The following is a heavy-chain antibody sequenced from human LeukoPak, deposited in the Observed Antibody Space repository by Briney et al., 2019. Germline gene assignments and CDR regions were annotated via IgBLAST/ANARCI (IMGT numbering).Heavy chain of an antibody. D-gene: IGHD3-3*01. Sequence: SETLSLTCTVSGGSISSYYWSWIRQPPGKGLEWIGEINHSGSTNYNPSLKSRVTISVDTSKNQFSLKLSSVTAADTAVYYCARGGRFLEWLLRGANWFDPWGQGTLVTVSS. V-gene: IGHV4-34*01. CDR1: GGSISSYY. J-gene: IGHJ5*02. CDR3: ARGGRFLEWLLRGANWFDP. CDR2: INHSGST.